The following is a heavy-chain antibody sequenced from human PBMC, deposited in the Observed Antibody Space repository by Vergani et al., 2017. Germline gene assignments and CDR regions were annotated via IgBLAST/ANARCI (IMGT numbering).Heavy chain of an antibody. CDR2: IYPGDSDT. CDR3: ARGREYDDRKRYSYNXFDS. V-gene: IGHV5-51*01. D-gene: IGHD3-22*01. CDR1: GYRFTNYW. Sequence: EVQLVQSGAEVKKPGESLKISCKGSGYRFTNYWIGWVRQMPGKGLEWVGIIYPGDSDTRYSPSFRGQVTISADKSISTAYLQWSSLKASDTAMYYCARGREYDDRKRYSYNXFDSWGQGTLVTVSS. J-gene: IGHJ5*01.